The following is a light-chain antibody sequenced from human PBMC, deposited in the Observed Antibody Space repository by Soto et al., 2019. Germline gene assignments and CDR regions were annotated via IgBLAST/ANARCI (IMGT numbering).Light chain of an antibody. Sequence: QSVLTQPPSASGTPGQRVTISCSGSSSNIGSNYVYWYQQLPGTAPKLLIYRNSQRPSGVPDRFSGSKSGTSASLAISGLRSEDEADFYCAAWDDSLRGRVFGTGTKVTVL. CDR3: AAWDDSLRGRV. CDR1: SSNIGSNY. V-gene: IGLV1-47*01. J-gene: IGLJ1*01. CDR2: RNS.